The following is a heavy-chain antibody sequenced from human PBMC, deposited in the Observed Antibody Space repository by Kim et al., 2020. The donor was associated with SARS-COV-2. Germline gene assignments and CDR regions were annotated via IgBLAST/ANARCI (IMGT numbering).Heavy chain of an antibody. CDR3: AKRDNSGYYYASFDY. J-gene: IGHJ4*02. Sequence: GGSLRLSCAASGFTFSSYAMSWVRQAPGKGLEWVSGISGSGGSTYYADSVKGRFTISRDNSKNTLYLQMNSLRAEDTAVYYCAKRDNSGYYYASFDYWGQGTLVPVSS. CDR1: GFTFSSYA. D-gene: IGHD3-22*01. CDR2: ISGSGGST. V-gene: IGHV3-23*01.